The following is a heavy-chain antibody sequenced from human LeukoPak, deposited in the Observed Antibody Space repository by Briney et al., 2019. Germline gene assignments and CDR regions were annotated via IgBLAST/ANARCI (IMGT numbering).Heavy chain of an antibody. D-gene: IGHD3-22*01. CDR1: GGTFSSYA. Sequence: SVKVSCKASGGTFSSYAISWVRQAPGQGLEWMGGIIPIFGTANYAQKFQGRVTITADKSTSTAYVELRSLRSDDTAVYYCARAKWYYDSSGYFYWGQGTLVTVSS. V-gene: IGHV1-69*06. CDR2: IIPIFGTA. CDR3: ARAKWYYDSSGYFY. J-gene: IGHJ4*02.